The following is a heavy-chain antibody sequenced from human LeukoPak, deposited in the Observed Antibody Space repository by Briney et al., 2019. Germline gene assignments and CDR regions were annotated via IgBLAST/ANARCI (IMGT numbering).Heavy chain of an antibody. D-gene: IGHD6-6*01. CDR1: GFTVSSDY. V-gene: IGHV3-66*01. Sequence: VQPGGSLGLSCTASGFTVSSDYMSWVRQAPGKGLEWVSVVYSGGNTYYADSVKGRFTISRDNSKNTLYLQMNSLRAEDTAVYYCARVASNYYGMDVWGQGTTVTVSS. CDR2: VYSGGNT. J-gene: IGHJ6*02. CDR3: ARVASNYYGMDV.